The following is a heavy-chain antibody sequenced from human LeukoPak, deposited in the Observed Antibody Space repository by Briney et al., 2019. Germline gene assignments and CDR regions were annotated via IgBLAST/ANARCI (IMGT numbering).Heavy chain of an antibody. D-gene: IGHD3-9*01. CDR1: GYTFTSYG. Sequence: ASVKVSCKASGYTFTSYGISWVRQAPGQGLEWMGWISAYNGNTNYAQKLQGRVTMTTDTSTRTAYMELRNLRSEDTAIYFCARDDGRRRNDILTGFYYYYGMDVWGQGTTVTVSS. CDR2: ISAYNGNT. V-gene: IGHV1-18*01. J-gene: IGHJ6*02. CDR3: ARDDGRRRNDILTGFYYYYGMDV.